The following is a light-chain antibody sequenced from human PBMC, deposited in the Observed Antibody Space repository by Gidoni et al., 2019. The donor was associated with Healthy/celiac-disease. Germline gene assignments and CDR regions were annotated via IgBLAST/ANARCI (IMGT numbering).Light chain of an antibody. Sequence: EIVMTQSPATLSVSPGERATLSGRASQSVSSNLAWYQQKPGQAPRLLIYGASTRATGIPARFSGSGSGTEFTLTISSLQSEDFAVYYCQQYNNWPPLTFGGGTKVEIQ. J-gene: IGKJ4*01. CDR3: QQYNNWPPLT. V-gene: IGKV3-15*01. CDR2: GAS. CDR1: QSVSSN.